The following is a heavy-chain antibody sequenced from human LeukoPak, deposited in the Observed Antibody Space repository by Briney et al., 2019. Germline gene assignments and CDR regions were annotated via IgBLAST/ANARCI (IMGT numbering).Heavy chain of an antibody. CDR3: ARGEITMVRGVIHYGMDV. V-gene: IGHV4-61*01. J-gene: IGHJ6*04. D-gene: IGHD3-10*01. CDR1: GGSVSSGSYY. Sequence: SETLSLTCTVSGGSVSSGSYYWSWIRQPPGKGLEWIGYIYYSGSTNYNPSLKSRVTISVDTSKNQFSLKLSSVTAADTAVYYCARGEITMVRGVIHYGMDVWDKGTTVTVSS. CDR2: IYYSGST.